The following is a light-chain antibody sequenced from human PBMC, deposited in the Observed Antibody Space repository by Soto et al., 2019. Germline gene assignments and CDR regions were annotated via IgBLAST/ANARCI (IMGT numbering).Light chain of an antibody. CDR3: QQYNTWPPT. Sequence: EIVMTQSPATVSVSPGERVTLSCRASQSVSSNLAWYQQKPGQAPRLLISGASTRATGVPARFSGSGPGTEFTLTISSLQAEDFAIYYCQQYNTWPPTFGQGTK. CDR2: GAS. V-gene: IGKV3-15*01. J-gene: IGKJ1*01. CDR1: QSVSSN.